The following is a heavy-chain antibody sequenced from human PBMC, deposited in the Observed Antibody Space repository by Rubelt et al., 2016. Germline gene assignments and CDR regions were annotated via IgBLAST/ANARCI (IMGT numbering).Heavy chain of an antibody. V-gene: IGHV3-23*01. CDR2: ISESGGGT. J-gene: IGHJ4*02. Sequence: GLEWVSTISESGGGTYYADSVKGRFTISRDNSKNTLYVQMRSLRAEDTALYYCAKATSSWSGDSLDYWGQGTLVTVSS. D-gene: IGHD6-13*01. CDR3: AKATSSWSGDSLDY.